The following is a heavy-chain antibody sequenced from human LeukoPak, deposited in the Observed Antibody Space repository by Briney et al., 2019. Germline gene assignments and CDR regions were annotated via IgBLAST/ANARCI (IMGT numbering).Heavy chain of an antibody. D-gene: IGHD2-2*02. CDR2: IIPIFGTA. Sequence: ASVKVSCKASGGTFSSYAISWVRQAPGQGLEWMGGIIPIFGTANYAQKFQGRVTITTDESTSTAYMELSSLRSEDTAVYYCARAAAPVVVPAAIDPYHYYMDVWGKGTTVTVSS. V-gene: IGHV1-69*05. J-gene: IGHJ6*03. CDR3: ARAAAPVVVPAAIDPYHYYMDV. CDR1: GGTFSSYA.